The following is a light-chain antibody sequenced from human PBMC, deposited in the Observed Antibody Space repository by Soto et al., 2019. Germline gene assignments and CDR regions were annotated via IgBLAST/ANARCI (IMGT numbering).Light chain of an antibody. J-gene: IGKJ5*01. Sequence: DIQMTQSPSFLSASVGDRVTITCRASQSISSYLNWYQQKPWKAPKLLIYAASSLQSGAPSRFSGSGSGTAFTLTISNLQPEDFATYYCEQSDSTPIIFGQGTRLEIK. V-gene: IGKV1-39*01. CDR2: AAS. CDR3: EQSDSTPII. CDR1: QSISSY.